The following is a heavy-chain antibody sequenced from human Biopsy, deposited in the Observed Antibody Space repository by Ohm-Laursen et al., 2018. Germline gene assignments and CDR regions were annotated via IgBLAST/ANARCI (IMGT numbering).Heavy chain of an antibody. CDR1: GDTFSNYA. CDR2: IITFFRTV. V-gene: IGHV1-69*13. J-gene: IGHJ6*02. CDR3: APQTPRDPDILTGAYHYDMAV. Sequence: AVKVSCNASGDTFSNYAISWVRQAPGQGLEWMGGIITFFRTVNYAQNFQGRLTITADEFTDTAYMELRSLRSEDTAVYYCAPQTPRDPDILTGAYHYDMAVWGQGTTVTVSS. D-gene: IGHD3-9*01.